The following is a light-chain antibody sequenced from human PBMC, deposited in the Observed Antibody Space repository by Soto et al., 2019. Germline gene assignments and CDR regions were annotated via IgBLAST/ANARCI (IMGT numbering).Light chain of an antibody. Sequence: DIQMTQSPSAMAASVGDRVTITCRASQGIGNYLEWFHQTLGKALKLXIYAASPLQSGVQSLFSCSGAGTDCTRTISSLQPEDVSTYYCQQLNTYPITFGQGTRLEIK. CDR3: QQLNTYPIT. J-gene: IGKJ5*01. V-gene: IGKV1-17*03. CDR2: AAS. CDR1: QGIGNY.